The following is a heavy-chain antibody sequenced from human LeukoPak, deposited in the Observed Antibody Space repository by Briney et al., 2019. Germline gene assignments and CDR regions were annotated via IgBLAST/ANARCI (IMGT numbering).Heavy chain of an antibody. CDR3: ARDTMVRGVIIRWFDP. CDR2: IYHSGST. CDR1: GGSISSSNW. J-gene: IGHJ5*02. D-gene: IGHD3-10*01. V-gene: IGHV4-4*02. Sequence: SETLSLTCAVSGGSISSSNWWSWVRQPPGKGLGWIGEIYHSGSTNYNPSLKSRVTISVDKSKNQFSLELSSVTAADTAVYYCARDTMVRGVIIRWFDPWGQGTLVTVSS.